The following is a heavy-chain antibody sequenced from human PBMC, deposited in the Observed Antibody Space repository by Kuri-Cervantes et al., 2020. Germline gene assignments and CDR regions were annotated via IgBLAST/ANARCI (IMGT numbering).Heavy chain of an antibody. Sequence: GESLKISCVASGFTFSNHWMHWVRQAPGKGLTWVSRINSDGSTTIYADSVKGRFTISRDNAKNTLYLQMNSLRAEDTAVFYCAIDLSARHYFDYWGQGTLVTVSS. J-gene: IGHJ4*02. D-gene: IGHD2/OR15-2a*01. CDR1: GFTFSNHW. CDR3: AIDLSARHYFDY. CDR2: INSDGSTT. V-gene: IGHV3-74*01.